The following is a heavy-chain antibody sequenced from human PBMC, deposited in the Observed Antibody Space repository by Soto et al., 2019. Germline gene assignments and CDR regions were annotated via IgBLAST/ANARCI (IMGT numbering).Heavy chain of an antibody. Sequence: SETLSLTCAVYGGSFSGYYWSWIRQPPGKGLEWIGEINHSGSTNYNPSLKSRVTISVDTSKNQFSLKLSSVTAADTAVYYCARRATRIAVAGKYFQHWGQGTLVTVSS. D-gene: IGHD6-19*01. J-gene: IGHJ1*01. CDR1: GGSFSGYY. V-gene: IGHV4-34*01. CDR3: ARRATRIAVAGKYFQH. CDR2: INHSGST.